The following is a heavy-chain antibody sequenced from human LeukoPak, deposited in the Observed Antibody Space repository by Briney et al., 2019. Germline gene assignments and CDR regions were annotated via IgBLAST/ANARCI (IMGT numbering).Heavy chain of an antibody. CDR1: GFTFSSYA. D-gene: IGHD6-13*01. Sequence: PGGSLRLSCAASGFTFSSYAMSWVRQAPGKGLEWVSYISSSGSTIYYADSVKGRFTISRDNAKNSLYLQMNSLRAEDTAVYYCAKGIAAAGRVHWGQGTLVTVSS. V-gene: IGHV3-48*04. CDR3: AKGIAAAGRVH. CDR2: ISSSGSTI. J-gene: IGHJ4*02.